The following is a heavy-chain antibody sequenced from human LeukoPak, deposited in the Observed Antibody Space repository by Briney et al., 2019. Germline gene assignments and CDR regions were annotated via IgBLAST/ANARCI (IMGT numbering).Heavy chain of an antibody. J-gene: IGHJ4*02. CDR2: IKQDGGEK. Sequence: PGGSLRLSCAASGFPFSNYWMAWVRQAPGKGLEWVASIKQDGGEKFCVDSVKGRFTISKDNTKNSLYLQMNSLRAEDTAVYYCAREDHSNYNYWGQGTLVTVSS. CDR1: GFPFSNYW. V-gene: IGHV3-7*01. CDR3: AREDHSNYNY. D-gene: IGHD4-11*01.